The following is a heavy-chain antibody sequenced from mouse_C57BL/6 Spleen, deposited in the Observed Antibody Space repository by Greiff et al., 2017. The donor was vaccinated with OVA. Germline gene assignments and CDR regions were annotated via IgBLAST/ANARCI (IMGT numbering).Heavy chain of an antibody. J-gene: IGHJ4*01. CDR1: GYTFTSYG. CDR3: ARARDVNYAMDY. D-gene: IGHD3-3*01. V-gene: IGHV1-81*01. Sequence: QVQLKESGAELARPGASVKLSCKASGYTFTSYGISWVKQRTGQGLAWIGEIYPRSGNTYYNEKFKGKATLTADKSSSTAYMELRRLTSEDSAVSFCARARDVNYAMDYWGQGTSVTVSS. CDR2: IYPRSGNT.